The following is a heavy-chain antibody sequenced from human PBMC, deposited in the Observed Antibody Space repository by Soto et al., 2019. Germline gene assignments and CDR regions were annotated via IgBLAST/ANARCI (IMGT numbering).Heavy chain of an antibody. CDR2: IDWDDEK. V-gene: IGHV2-70*04. D-gene: IGHD3-10*01. CDR1: GFSLSTSGMR. Sequence: SGPTLVNPTQTLTLPCTFSGFSLSTSGMRVSWIRQPPGKALEWLARIDWDDEKFYSTSLKTRLTISKDTSKNQVVLTMTNMDPGDTATYYCARTRGAALLDYWGQGTLVTVSS. CDR3: ARTRGAALLDY. J-gene: IGHJ4*02.